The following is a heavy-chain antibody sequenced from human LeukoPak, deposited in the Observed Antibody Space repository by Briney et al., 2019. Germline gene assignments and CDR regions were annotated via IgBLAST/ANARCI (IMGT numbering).Heavy chain of an antibody. CDR2: VTSGGAYT. D-gene: IGHD2/OR15-2a*01. CDR1: GFTFSTYA. J-gene: IGHJ4*02. CDR3: VRDEDLYSPTWYVFDF. Sequence: GGSLRLSCSASGFTFSTYAMSWVRQAPGKGLEWVSAVTSGGAYTFYADSVKGRLTISRDNSKNTLFLQMNSLGAADTAIYYCVRDEDLYSPTWYVFDFWGQGTLVTVSS. V-gene: IGHV3-23*01.